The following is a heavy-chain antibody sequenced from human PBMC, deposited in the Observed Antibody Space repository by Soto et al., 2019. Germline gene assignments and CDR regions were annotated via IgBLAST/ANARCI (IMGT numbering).Heavy chain of an antibody. D-gene: IGHD4-17*01. V-gene: IGHV1-18*01. CDR2: ISAYNGNT. CDR3: ARDKATVTTLGDYYYGMDV. Sequence: ASVKVSCKASGYTFTSSGISWVRQAPGQGLEWMGWISAYNGNTNYAQKLQGRVTMTTDTSTSTAYMELRSLRSDDTAVYYCARDKATVTTLGDYYYGMDVWGQGTTVTVSS. CDR1: GYTFTSSG. J-gene: IGHJ6*02.